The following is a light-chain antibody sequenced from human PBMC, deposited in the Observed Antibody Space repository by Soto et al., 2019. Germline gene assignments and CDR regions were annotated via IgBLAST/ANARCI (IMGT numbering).Light chain of an antibody. CDR3: MQALQTPLFT. Sequence: DIVMIQSPLSLPVTPGEPASISCRSSQSLLHSNGHNYLDGYLQKPGQSTQLLIYLGSNQASEVPDRFSGSGSGTNFTLKISRVEAEDVGVYYCMQALQTPLFTFGPGTKVDIK. CDR2: LGS. V-gene: IGKV2-28*01. J-gene: IGKJ3*01. CDR1: QSLLHSNGHNY.